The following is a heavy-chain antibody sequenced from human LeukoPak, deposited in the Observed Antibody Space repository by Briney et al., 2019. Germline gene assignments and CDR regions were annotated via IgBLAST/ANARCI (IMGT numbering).Heavy chain of an antibody. Sequence: PSETLSLTCAVSGGSISSSNWWSWVRQPPGKGLEWIGEIYHSGSTNYNPSLKSRVTISVDKSKNQFSLKLSSVTAADTAVYYCARAESQAAAGTGVGYWGQGTLVTVSS. D-gene: IGHD6-13*01. CDR2: IYHSGST. CDR1: GGSISSSNW. J-gene: IGHJ4*02. V-gene: IGHV4-4*02. CDR3: ARAESQAAAGTGVGY.